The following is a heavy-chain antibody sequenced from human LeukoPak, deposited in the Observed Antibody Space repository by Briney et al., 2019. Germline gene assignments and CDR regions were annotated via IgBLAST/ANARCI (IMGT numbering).Heavy chain of an antibody. CDR2: IYHSGST. D-gene: IGHD2-2*01. J-gene: IGHJ4*02. CDR1: GYSISSGYY. CDR3: ARGGDRPAADY. V-gene: IGHV4-38-2*02. Sequence: SETLSLTCTVSGYSISSGYYWGWIRQPPGKGLEWIGSIYHSGSTYYNPSLKSRVTIPVDTSKNQFSLKLSSVTAADTAVYYCARGGDRPAADYWGQGTLVTVSS.